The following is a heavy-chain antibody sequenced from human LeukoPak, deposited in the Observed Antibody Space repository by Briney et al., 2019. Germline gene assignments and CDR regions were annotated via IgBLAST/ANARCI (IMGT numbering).Heavy chain of an antibody. V-gene: IGHV3-23*01. Sequence: PGGSLRLSCAASGFTFSTYATSWVRQAPGKGLEWVSAISGSGGSTYYADSVKGRFTISRDNFKNTLYLQMNSLRAEDTAVYYCAEEGGGSYYVTWFDPWGQGTLVTVSS. CDR2: ISGSGGST. CDR3: AEEGGGSYYVTWFDP. CDR1: GFTFSTYA. D-gene: IGHD1-26*01. J-gene: IGHJ5*02.